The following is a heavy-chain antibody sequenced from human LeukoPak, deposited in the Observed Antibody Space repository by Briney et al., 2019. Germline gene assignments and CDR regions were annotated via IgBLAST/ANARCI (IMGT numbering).Heavy chain of an antibody. CDR3: ARDEDPYSISWYLFDY. J-gene: IGHJ4*02. CDR2: ITSSGTYR. D-gene: IGHD6-13*01. CDR1: GFTFSSYA. V-gene: IGHV3-23*01. Sequence: RGSLRLSCAASGFTFSSYAMSWVRQAPGKGLEWVSGITSSGTYRYYAGSVKGRFTISRDNSKDTLYLEMNSLRAEDTAIYYCARDEDPYSISWYLFDYWGQGTLVAVS.